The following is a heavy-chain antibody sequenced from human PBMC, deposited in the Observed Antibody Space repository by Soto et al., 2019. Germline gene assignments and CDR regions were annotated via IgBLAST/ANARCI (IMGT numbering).Heavy chain of an antibody. V-gene: IGHV1-2*02. CDR2: INPNSGGT. D-gene: IGHD6-13*01. CDR1: GYTFTGYY. J-gene: IGHJ5*02. Sequence: VASVKVSCEASGYTFTGYYMHWVRQAPGQGLEWMGWINPNSGGTNYAQKFQGRVTMTRDTSISTAYMELSRLRSDDTAVYYCARDQYSSSSNWFDPWRQGTLVTVSS. CDR3: ARDQYSSSSNWFDP.